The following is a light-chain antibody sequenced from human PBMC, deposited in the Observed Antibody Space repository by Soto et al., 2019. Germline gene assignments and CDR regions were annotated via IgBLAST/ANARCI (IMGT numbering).Light chain of an antibody. CDR1: SSDVGGYPL. J-gene: IGLJ1*01. V-gene: IGLV2-23*01. CDR3: CSYAGPRYV. Sequence: QSALTQPASVSGSPGQSITTSCTGTSSDVGGYPLVSWYQQHPGKAPKLMIYEGSKRPSGVSNRFSGSKSGYTASLTISGLQAEDEADYYCCSYAGPRYVFGSGTKVTVL. CDR2: EGS.